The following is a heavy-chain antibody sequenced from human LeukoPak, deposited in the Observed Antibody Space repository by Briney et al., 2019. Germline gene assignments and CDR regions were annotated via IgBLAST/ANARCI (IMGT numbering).Heavy chain of an antibody. CDR3: ARGRAAAGYFDY. V-gene: IGHV3-21*01. CDR2: ITSGSYI. Sequence: PGGSLRLSCAASGFTFTTYNLNWVRQTPGKGLEWVSSITSGSYIYYADSVKGRFTISRDNAKNSLYLQMNSLRADDTAVYFCARGRAAAGYFDYWGQGTLVTVSS. J-gene: IGHJ4*02. D-gene: IGHD6-13*01. CDR1: GFTFTTYN.